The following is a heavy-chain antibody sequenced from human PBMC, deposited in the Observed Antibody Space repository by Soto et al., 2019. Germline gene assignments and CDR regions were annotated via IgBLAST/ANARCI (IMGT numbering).Heavy chain of an antibody. J-gene: IGHJ4*02. V-gene: IGHV4-34*01. CDR1: GGSFSGYY. CDR2: INHSGST. Sequence: QVQLQQWGAGLLKPSETLSLTCAVYGGSFSGYYWSWIRQPPGKGLEWIGEINHSGSTNYNPSLKSRVTISVDASKNQFSLKLSSVTAADTAVYYCARTGATRGIYYFDYWGQGTLVTVSS. D-gene: IGHD1-26*01. CDR3: ARTGATRGIYYFDY.